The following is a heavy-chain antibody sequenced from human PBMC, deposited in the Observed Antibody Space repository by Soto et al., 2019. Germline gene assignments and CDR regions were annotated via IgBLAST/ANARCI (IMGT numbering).Heavy chain of an antibody. CDR1: GYNFIKYG. CDR3: TREAIVVIPAAQPSHFDS. V-gene: IGHV1-18*01. D-gene: IGHD2-2*01. J-gene: IGHJ4*02. Sequence: QVQLVQSGAEVKKPGASVKVSCKGLGYNFIKYGINWVRQAPGQGLEWMGWISPYSGYTHSAQKFQGRLTLTTDTAATTAYMELRSVRSADTALYYCTREAIVVIPAAQPSHFDSWGQGTLVTVSS. CDR2: ISPYSGYT.